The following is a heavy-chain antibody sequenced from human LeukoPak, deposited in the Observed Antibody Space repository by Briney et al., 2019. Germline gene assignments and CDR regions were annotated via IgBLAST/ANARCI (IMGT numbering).Heavy chain of an antibody. Sequence: SETLSLTCGVFGVSINDYYWGWIRQPPGKGLEWIGSIYYSGSTYYNPSLKTRVTISVDTPKNQFSLKLTSDTAADTAVYDCARPLTGTTLIFDYWGQGTLVTVSS. J-gene: IGHJ4*02. CDR2: IYYSGST. V-gene: IGHV4-39*07. D-gene: IGHD1-7*01. CDR3: ARPLTGTTLIFDY. CDR1: GVSINDYY.